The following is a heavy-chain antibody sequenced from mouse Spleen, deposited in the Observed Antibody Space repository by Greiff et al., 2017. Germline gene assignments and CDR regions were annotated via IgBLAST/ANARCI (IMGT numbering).Heavy chain of an antibody. J-gene: IGHJ4*01. D-gene: IGHD2-14*01. CDR1: GYTFTDYY. CDR3: ARFYRYLYAMDY. CDR2: INPNNGGT. Sequence: VQLQQSGPELVKPGASVKISCKASGYTFTDYYMNWVKQSHGKSLEWIGDINPNNGGTSYNQKFKGKATLTVDKSSSTAYMELRSLTSEDSAVYYCARFYRYLYAMDYWGQGTSVTVSS. V-gene: IGHV1-26*01.